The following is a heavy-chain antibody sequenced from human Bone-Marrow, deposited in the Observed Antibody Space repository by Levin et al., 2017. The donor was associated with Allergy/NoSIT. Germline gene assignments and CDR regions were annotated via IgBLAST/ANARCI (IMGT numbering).Heavy chain of an antibody. CDR3: ASEAYDSSGYSPYYFDY. D-gene: IGHD3-22*01. Sequence: KVSCKVSGYSFTSYWIGWVRQMPGKGLEWMGIIYPGDSETRYSPSFQGQVTFSADKSISTAYLHWSSLKASDTAMYYCASEAYDSSGYSPYYFDYWGQGTLVTVSS. V-gene: IGHV5-51*01. CDR2: IYPGDSET. CDR1: GYSFTSYW. J-gene: IGHJ4*02.